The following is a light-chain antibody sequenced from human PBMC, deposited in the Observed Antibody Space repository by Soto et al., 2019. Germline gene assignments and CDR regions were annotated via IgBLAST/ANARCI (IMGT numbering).Light chain of an antibody. Sequence: DVVMTQSPLSLPVTLGQPASISCRSSQSLVYSDGNTYLNWLQQRPGQSPRRLIYKASNRDSGVPDRFSGSGSGTDFTLKISRVEAEDVGVYYCMQGTHWPPTFGQGTKVEIK. CDR3: MQGTHWPPT. V-gene: IGKV2-30*01. CDR2: KAS. CDR1: QSLVYSDGNTY. J-gene: IGKJ1*01.